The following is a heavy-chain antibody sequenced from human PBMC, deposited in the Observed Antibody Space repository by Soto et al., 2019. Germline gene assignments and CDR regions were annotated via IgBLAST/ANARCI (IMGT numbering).Heavy chain of an antibody. Sequence: PGESLKISCQASGYSFISSWIGWVRQRPGKGLEWMGTIYPGDSDTRYSPSFQGQVTISADKSTSTAYLQWSSLKASDTATYYCARQIYDSDTGPNFQYYFDSWGQGTPVTVSS. CDR1: GYSFISSW. V-gene: IGHV5-51*01. J-gene: IGHJ4*02. CDR2: IYPGDSDT. D-gene: IGHD3-22*01. CDR3: ARQIYDSDTGPNFQYYFDS.